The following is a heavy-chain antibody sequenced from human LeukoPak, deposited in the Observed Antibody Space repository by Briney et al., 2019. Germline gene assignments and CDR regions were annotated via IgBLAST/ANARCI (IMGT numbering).Heavy chain of an antibody. CDR3: AKDSRWGTYCSGGSCDY. Sequence: GGSLRLSCAASGFTFSSYAMSWVRQAPGKGLEWVSAISGSGGSTYYADSVKGRFTISRDNSNNTLYLQMNSLRAEDTAVYYCAKDSRWGTYCSGGSCDYWGQGTLVTVSS. J-gene: IGHJ4*02. D-gene: IGHD2-15*01. CDR2: ISGSGGST. CDR1: GFTFSSYA. V-gene: IGHV3-23*01.